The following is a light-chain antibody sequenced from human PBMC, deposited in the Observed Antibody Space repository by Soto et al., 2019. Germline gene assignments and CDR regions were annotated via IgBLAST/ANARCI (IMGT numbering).Light chain of an antibody. CDR3: QKYDSAART. V-gene: IGKV1-27*01. CDR1: QGISNS. CDR2: GAS. Sequence: DIQMTQSPSTLSGSVGDRVTITCRASQGISNSLAWYQQRPGRVPKLLIYGASNLQSEVPSRFSGSGSGTDFTLTISSLQPEDVATYYCQKYDSAARTFGQGTKVDIK. J-gene: IGKJ1*01.